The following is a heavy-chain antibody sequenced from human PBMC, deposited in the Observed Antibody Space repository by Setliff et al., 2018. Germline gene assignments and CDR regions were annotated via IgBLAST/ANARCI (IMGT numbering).Heavy chain of an antibody. D-gene: IGHD2-2*01. V-gene: IGHV1-18*01. CDR3: ARLVRYCTRTSCQRTPGTEY. Sequence: ASVKVSCKSYGYTFNTHGISWVRQAPGQRPEWMGWISPYTGNTYSAQRFQGRGTLTTDTSTSTAYMEVMSLTSDDTAVYYCARLVRYCTRTSCQRTPGTEYWGQGTLVTVSS. J-gene: IGHJ4*02. CDR2: ISPYTGNT. CDR1: GYTFNTHG.